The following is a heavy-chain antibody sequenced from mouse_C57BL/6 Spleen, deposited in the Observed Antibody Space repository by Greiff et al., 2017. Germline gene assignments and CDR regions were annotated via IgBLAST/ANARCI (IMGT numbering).Heavy chain of an antibody. CDR2: FYPGSGSI. CDR3: TRHEGTTSYRTWFAY. J-gene: IGHJ3*01. D-gene: IGHD5-5*01. CDR1: GYTFTEYT. V-gene: IGHV1-62-2*01. Sequence: VQLQQSGAELAKPGASVKLSCKASGYTFTEYTIHWVKQRSGQGLEWIGWFYPGSGSIKYNEKFKDKATLTADKSSSSVNMELDRLTSEDTAVYICTRHEGTTSYRTWFAYWGQGTLVTVSA.